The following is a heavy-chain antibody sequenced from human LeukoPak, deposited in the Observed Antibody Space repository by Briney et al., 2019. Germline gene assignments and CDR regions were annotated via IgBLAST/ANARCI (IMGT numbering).Heavy chain of an antibody. V-gene: IGHV1-8*01. D-gene: IGHD6-19*01. J-gene: IGHJ4*02. CDR1: GYTFLRYD. CDR2: MNPNSGNT. Sequence: ASVKDSCKASGYTFLRYDFNWVRQPTGQGLEWMGWMNPNSGNTGYAQKFQGRVTMTRNTSISTAYMELSSLRSEDTAVYYCARHYSSSYFDYWGQGTLVTVSS. CDR3: ARHYSSSYFDY.